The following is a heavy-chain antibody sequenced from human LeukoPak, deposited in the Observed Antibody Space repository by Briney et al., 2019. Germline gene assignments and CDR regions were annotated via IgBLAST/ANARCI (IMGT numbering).Heavy chain of an antibody. Sequence: GGSLRLSCAASGFTFSSYAMSWVRQAPGKGLEWVSAISGSGGSTYYADSVKGRFTISRDNSKNTLYLQMNSLRAEDTAVYYCAKKGPSIAATLTGCFDYWGQGTLVTVSS. J-gene: IGHJ4*02. CDR2: ISGSGGST. CDR3: AKKGPSIAATLTGCFDY. CDR1: GFTFSSYA. V-gene: IGHV3-23*01. D-gene: IGHD6-13*01.